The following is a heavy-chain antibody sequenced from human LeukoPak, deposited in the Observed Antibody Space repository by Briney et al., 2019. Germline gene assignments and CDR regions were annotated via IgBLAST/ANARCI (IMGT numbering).Heavy chain of an antibody. V-gene: IGHV4-34*01. J-gene: IGHJ4*02. CDR2: INHSGST. D-gene: IGHD6-13*01. CDR3: ARDSSSWADFDY. Sequence: SETPSPTRAVYGGAFSGYYWSWIRQPPGKGPGWVGEINHSGSTNYNPSLKSRVTISVDTSKNQFSLKLSSVTAADTAVYYCARDSSSWADFDYWGQGTLVTVSS. CDR1: GGAFSGYY.